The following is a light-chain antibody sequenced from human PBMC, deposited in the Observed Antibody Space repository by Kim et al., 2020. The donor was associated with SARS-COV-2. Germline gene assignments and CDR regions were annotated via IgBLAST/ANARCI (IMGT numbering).Light chain of an antibody. CDR1: SSNIGAGFD. CDR3: QSYDSTLNGV. Sequence: QSGLTQPTSVSGAPGQRVTISCAGSSSNIGAGFDVHWYQQFPGTAPKLLIYGNNNRPSGVPDRFSGSRSGTSASLAITGLQAEDEGDYYCQSYDSTLNGVFGGGTQLTVL. CDR2: GNN. J-gene: IGLJ3*02. V-gene: IGLV1-40*01.